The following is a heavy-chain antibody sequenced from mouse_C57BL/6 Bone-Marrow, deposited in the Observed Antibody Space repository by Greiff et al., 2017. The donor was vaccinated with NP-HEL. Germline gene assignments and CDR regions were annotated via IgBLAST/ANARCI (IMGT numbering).Heavy chain of an antibody. Sequence: EVKVEESGEGLVKPGGSLKLSCAASGFTFSSYAMSWVRQTPEKRLEWVAYISSGGDYIYYADTVKGRFTISRDNARNTLYLQMSSLKSEDTAMYYCTRDGIYYGNSWFAYWGQGTLVTVSA. D-gene: IGHD2-1*01. CDR1: GFTFSSYA. V-gene: IGHV5-9-1*02. CDR3: TRDGIYYGNSWFAY. J-gene: IGHJ3*01. CDR2: ISSGGDYI.